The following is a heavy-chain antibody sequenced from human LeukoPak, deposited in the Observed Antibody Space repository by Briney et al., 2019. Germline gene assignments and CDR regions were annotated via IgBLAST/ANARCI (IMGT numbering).Heavy chain of an antibody. D-gene: IGHD6-6*01. V-gene: IGHV4-38-2*02. Sequence: TSETLSLTCTVSGYSISSGYYWGWIRQPPGKGLEWIGEINHSGSTNYNPSLKSRVTISVDTSKNQFSLKLSSVTAADTAVYYCARIIAARPGVSYYYYYYMDVWGKGTTVTVSS. CDR2: INHSGST. CDR1: GYSISSGYY. J-gene: IGHJ6*03. CDR3: ARIIAARPGVSYYYYYYMDV.